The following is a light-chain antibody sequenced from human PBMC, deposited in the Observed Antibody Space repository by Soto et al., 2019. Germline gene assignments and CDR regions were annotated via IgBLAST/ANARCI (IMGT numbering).Light chain of an antibody. CDR3: QQYDYSRT. J-gene: IGKJ1*01. V-gene: IGKV1-5*01. Sequence: DIQLTQSPSTLSASVGDSVTITCRASQNISTSLAWYQHKPGKAPKLLMFDVSNLESGVPPRFSGSGSGTEFTLTISSLHSDDFATYYCQQYDYSRTFGQGTKVDIK. CDR1: QNISTS. CDR2: DVS.